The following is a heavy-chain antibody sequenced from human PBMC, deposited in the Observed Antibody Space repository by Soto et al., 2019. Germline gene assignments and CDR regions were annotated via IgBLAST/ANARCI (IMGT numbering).Heavy chain of an antibody. CDR2: IYYSGST. Sequence: PSETLSLTCAVYGGSISSYYWSWIRQPPGKGLEWIGYIYYSGSTNYNPSLKSRVTISVDTSKNQFSLKLSSVTAADTAVYYCARSPGTYYGDYFDYWGQGTLVTVSS. CDR3: ARSPGTYYGDYFDY. J-gene: IGHJ4*02. D-gene: IGHD3-3*01. V-gene: IGHV4-59*01. CDR1: GGSISSYY.